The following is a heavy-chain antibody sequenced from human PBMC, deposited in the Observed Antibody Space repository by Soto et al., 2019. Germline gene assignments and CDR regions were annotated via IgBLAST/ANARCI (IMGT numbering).Heavy chain of an antibody. Sequence: EVQLVESGGGLVQPGWSLRLACAATGFTFDEYAMHWVRQAPGKGLEWVATISWTSGISAYADSVKARITISRDNSKKPLHLQMSSLKAKDTSLYSCAKDIFVDMDMVSPGASDRWGQGTMVTVSS. CDR1: GFTFDEYA. V-gene: IGHV3-9*01. D-gene: IGHD5-18*01. CDR2: ISWTSGIS. J-gene: IGHJ3*02. CDR3: AKDIFVDMDMVSPGASDR.